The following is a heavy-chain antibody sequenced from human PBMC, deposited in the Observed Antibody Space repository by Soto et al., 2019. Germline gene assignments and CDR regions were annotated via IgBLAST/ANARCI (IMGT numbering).Heavy chain of an antibody. V-gene: IGHV3-23*01. CDR1: GFTFSSYA. J-gene: IGHJ6*02. Sequence: GGSLRLSCAASGFTFSSYAMTWVRQAPGKGLEWVSAISGSGAGTYYADSVKGRFTISRHNSKNTLYLQVNSLSAEDTAVYYCAKIGRFGELYHYRMEVWGQGTTVTVSS. D-gene: IGHD3-10*01. CDR3: AKIGRFGELYHYRMEV. CDR2: ISGSGAGT.